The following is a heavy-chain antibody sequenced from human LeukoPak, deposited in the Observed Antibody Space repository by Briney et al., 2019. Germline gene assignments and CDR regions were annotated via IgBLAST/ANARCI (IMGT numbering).Heavy chain of an antibody. J-gene: IGHJ4*02. CDR3: AKDHSGGYSGYDQPAGY. D-gene: IGHD5-12*01. CDR1: GFTFSSYG. CDR2: ISYDGRNK. V-gene: IGHV3-30*18. Sequence: QPGGSLRLSCAASGFTFSSYGMHWVRQAPGKGLEWVAVISYDGRNKYYADSVKGRLTISRDNSKNTLDLQMNSLRAEDTAVYYCAKDHSGGYSGYDQPAGYWGQGTLVTVSS.